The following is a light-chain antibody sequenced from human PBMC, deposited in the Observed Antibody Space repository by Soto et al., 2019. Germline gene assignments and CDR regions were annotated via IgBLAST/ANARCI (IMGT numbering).Light chain of an antibody. Sequence: EKVMTQSPATLSMSPGERATLSCRASQSVSSFLAWYQQKPGQAPRLLIYGASTRATGIPARFSGSGSGTEFTLTISSLQSEDFAVYYCQQYINWPSWTFGQGTKVDIK. V-gene: IGKV3-15*01. CDR3: QQYINWPSWT. J-gene: IGKJ1*01. CDR2: GAS. CDR1: QSVSSF.